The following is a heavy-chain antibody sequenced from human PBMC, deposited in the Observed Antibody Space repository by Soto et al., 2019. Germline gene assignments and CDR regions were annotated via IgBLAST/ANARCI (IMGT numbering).Heavy chain of an antibody. J-gene: IGHJ4*02. D-gene: IGHD2-15*01. CDR2: ISTNSNYI. V-gene: IGHV3-21*04. CDR1: GFTFSKSS. CDR3: ATHTGDIEVVTATT. Sequence: SLRLSCAASGFTFSKSSMNWVRQPPGKGLEWLSSISTNSNYIRYADSVKGRFTISRDNAKNSLSLQMMNLRAADTAMYYCATHTGDIEVVTATTWGQGTLVTVSP.